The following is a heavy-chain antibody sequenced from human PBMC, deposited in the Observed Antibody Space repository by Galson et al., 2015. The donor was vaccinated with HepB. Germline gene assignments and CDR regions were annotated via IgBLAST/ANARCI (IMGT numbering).Heavy chain of an antibody. CDR1: GYTFSTYS. J-gene: IGHJ5*02. CDR3: ARGALVGVVGGSQSNWFDP. Sequence: SVKVSCKASGYTFSTYSITWVRQAPGQGLEWMGWISPYNRDTNYARKFQGRVTMTTDTFTSTAYMELRSLRSDDTAVYYCARGALVGVVGGSQSNWFDPWGQGALVTVSS. CDR2: ISPYNRDT. V-gene: IGHV1-18*01. D-gene: IGHD2-15*01.